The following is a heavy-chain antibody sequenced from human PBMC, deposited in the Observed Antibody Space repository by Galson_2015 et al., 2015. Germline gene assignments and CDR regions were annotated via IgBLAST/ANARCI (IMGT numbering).Heavy chain of an antibody. J-gene: IGHJ4*02. V-gene: IGHV3-30*18. D-gene: IGHD3-10*01. Sequence: LRLSCAASGFTFSSYGMHWVRQAPGKGLEWVAVISYDGSNKYYADSVKGRFTISRDNSKNTLYLQMNSLRAEDTAVYYCAKALGGLWFGELFVYWGQGTLVTVSS. CDR2: ISYDGSNK. CDR1: GFTFSSYG. CDR3: AKALGGLWFGELFVY.